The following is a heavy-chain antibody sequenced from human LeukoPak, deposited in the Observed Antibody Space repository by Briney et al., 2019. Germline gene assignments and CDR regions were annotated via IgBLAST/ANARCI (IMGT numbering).Heavy chain of an antibody. CDR2: IIPILGIA. Sequence: ASVKVSCKASGGTFSSYAISWVRQAPGQGLEWMGRIIPILGIANYAQKLQGRVTITADKSTSTAYMELSSLRSEDTAVYYCARLQRDGYNSLGSYNLDYWGQGTLVTVSS. CDR3: ARLQRDGYNSLGSYNLDY. D-gene: IGHD5-24*01. V-gene: IGHV1-69*04. J-gene: IGHJ4*02. CDR1: GGTFSSYA.